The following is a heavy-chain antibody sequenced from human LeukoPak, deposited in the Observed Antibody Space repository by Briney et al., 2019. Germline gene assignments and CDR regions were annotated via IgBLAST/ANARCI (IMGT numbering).Heavy chain of an antibody. Sequence: GGSLRLSCAASGFTFSRYTMNWVRQVPGKGLEWVSSISGTSSYRYYAESVKGRFSISRDDATNSVYLQMNSLRVEDTAVYYCARDASPYDSINWFDPWGEGTLVTVSS. V-gene: IGHV3-21*01. CDR3: ARDASPYDSINWFDP. CDR2: ISGTSSYR. J-gene: IGHJ5*02. CDR1: GFTFSRYT. D-gene: IGHD3-3*01.